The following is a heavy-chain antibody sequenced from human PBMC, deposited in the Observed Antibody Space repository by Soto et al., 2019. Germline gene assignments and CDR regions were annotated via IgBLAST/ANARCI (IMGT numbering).Heavy chain of an antibody. V-gene: IGHV3-23*01. Sequence: PGGSLRLSCAASGFTFSSYAMSWVRQAPGKGLEWVSAISGSGGSTYYADSVKGRFTISRDNSKNTLYLQMNSLRAEDTAVYYCAKVRRGYSYDSSGPNDAFDIWGQGTLVTVSS. CDR2: ISGSGGST. D-gene: IGHD3-22*01. J-gene: IGHJ3*02. CDR1: GFTFSSYA. CDR3: AKVRRGYSYDSSGPNDAFDI.